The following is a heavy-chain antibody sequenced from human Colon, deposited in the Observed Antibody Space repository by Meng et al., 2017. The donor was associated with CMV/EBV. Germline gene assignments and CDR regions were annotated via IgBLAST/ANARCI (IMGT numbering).Heavy chain of an antibody. D-gene: IGHD3-10*01. V-gene: IGHV4-59*01. CDR1: GGSIRTYY. CDR3: ARNLGILVQGVIIGDWFDP. Sequence: SETLSLTCTVSGGSIRTYYWTWIRQSPGKGPEWIGCISYSGSTNYNPSLKSRVTISIDTSKNQFSLKLNSLTAADTAVYYCARNLGILVQGVIIGDWFDPWGQGTLVTVSS. J-gene: IGHJ5*02. CDR2: ISYSGST.